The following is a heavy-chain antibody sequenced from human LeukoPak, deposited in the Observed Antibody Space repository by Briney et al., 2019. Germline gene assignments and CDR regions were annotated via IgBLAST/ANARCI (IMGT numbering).Heavy chain of an antibody. CDR2: IYSGGNT. CDR1: GFTVSDNY. CDR3: ARLLREYCSSTSCNRIYFDY. J-gene: IGHJ4*02. Sequence: PGGSLRLSCAASGFTVSDNYMSWVRQAQGKGLEWVSVIYSGGNTYYADSVKGRLTISRENSKNTLYLQMNSLRAEDTAVYYCARLLREYCSSTSCNRIYFDYWGQGILVTVSS. V-gene: IGHV3-66*01. D-gene: IGHD2-2*01.